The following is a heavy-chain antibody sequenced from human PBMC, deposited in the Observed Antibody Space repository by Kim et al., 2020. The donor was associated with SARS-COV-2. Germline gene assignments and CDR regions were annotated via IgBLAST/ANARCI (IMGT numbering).Heavy chain of an antibody. V-gene: IGHV3-11*04. CDR2: ISDSGTPL. Sequence: GGSLRLSCAASGFTFSHCYMSWLRRAPGKGLEWVAYISDSGTPLYYADSVKGRFIVSSDNAKNSLYLQMDNLRAGDTAVYYCTRAPDPGTKVDQWGQGTL. CDR1: GFTFSHCY. J-gene: IGHJ4*02. CDR3: TRAPDPGTKVDQ. D-gene: IGHD1-1*01.